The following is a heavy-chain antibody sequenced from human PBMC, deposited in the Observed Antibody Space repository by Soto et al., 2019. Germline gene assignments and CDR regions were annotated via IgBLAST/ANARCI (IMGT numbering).Heavy chain of an antibody. CDR2: IYYSGST. J-gene: IGHJ4*02. Sequence: SETLSLTCAVSGGSISSSNWWSWVRQPPGKGLEWIGYIYYSGSTNYNPSLKSRVTISVDTSKNQFSLKLSSVTAADTAVYYCARGPPLLWWSQGTLVTVSS. V-gene: IGHV4-4*02. D-gene: IGHD2-21*01. CDR1: GGSISSSNW. CDR3: ARGPPLLW.